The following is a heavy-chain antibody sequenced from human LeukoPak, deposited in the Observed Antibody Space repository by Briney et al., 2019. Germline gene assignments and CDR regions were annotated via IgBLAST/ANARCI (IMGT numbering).Heavy chain of an antibody. CDR2: INRSGST. J-gene: IGHJ6*04. V-gene: IGHV4-39*07. D-gene: IGHD3-10*01. CDR3: AWTDYYYGSGSYKSAKGGHYGMDV. Sequence: KPSETLSLTCTVSGGSISSSSYYWGWIRQPPGKGLEWIGGINRSGSTNYNPSLKSRVTISVDTSKNQFSLKLSSVTAADTAVYYCAWTDYYYGSGSYKSAKGGHYGMDVWGKGTTVTVSS. CDR1: GGSISSSSYY.